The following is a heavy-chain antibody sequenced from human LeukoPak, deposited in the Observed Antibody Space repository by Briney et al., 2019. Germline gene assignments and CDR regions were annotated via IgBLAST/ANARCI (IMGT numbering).Heavy chain of an antibody. V-gene: IGHV3-20*04. CDR3: AREGSGGSCYFCNLDY. CDR2: INWNGGST. J-gene: IGHJ4*02. D-gene: IGHD2-15*01. Sequence: GGSLRLSCAASGFTVSSNYMSWVRQAPGKGLEWVSGINWNGGSTGYADSVKGRFTISRDNAKNSLYLQMNSLRAEDTALYYCAREGSGGSCYFCNLDYWGQGTLVTVSS. CDR1: GFTVSSNY.